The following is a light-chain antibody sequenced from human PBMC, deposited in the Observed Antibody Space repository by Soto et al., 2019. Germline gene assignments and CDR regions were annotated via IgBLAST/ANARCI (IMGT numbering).Light chain of an antibody. Sequence: DIQMTQSPSTLSASVGDRVTITCRASQSISNWLAWYQQKPGKAPKLLIYDSSSLESGVPLRFSGSGSGTEFTLTISSLQPDDFATYYCQQYNSYPFTFGPGTKVD. CDR2: DSS. CDR3: QQYNSYPFT. J-gene: IGKJ3*01. V-gene: IGKV1-5*01. CDR1: QSISNW.